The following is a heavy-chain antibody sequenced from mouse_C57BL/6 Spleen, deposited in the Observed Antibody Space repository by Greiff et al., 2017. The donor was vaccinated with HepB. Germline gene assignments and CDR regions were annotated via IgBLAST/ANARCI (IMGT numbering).Heavy chain of an antibody. J-gene: IGHJ1*03. CDR1: GYTFTSYG. CDR3: ARCYYYASERYFDV. D-gene: IGHD1-1*01. CDR2: IYPRSGNT. V-gene: IGHV1-81*01. Sequence: VQLQQSGAELARPGASVKLSCKASGYTFTSYGISWVKQRTGQGLEWIGEIYPRSGNTYYNEKFKGKATLTADKSSSTAYMELRSLTSEDSAVYFCARCYYYASERYFDVGGTGTTVTVSS.